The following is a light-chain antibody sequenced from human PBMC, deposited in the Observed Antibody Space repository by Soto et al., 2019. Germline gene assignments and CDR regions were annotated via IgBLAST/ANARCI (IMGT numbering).Light chain of an antibody. CDR3: QQYNDWPPGGVYT. CDR1: QNIRFW. CDR2: GAS. J-gene: IGKJ2*01. Sequence: DIQMTQSPSFVSASIGDRVTITCRASQNIRFWLAWYQQKPGKAPKSLIRGASSLQPGVPSRFSGSGSGTEFSLTIDSLQSEDLAVYYCQQYNDWPPGGVYTFGQGTKLEIK. V-gene: IGKV1D-16*01.